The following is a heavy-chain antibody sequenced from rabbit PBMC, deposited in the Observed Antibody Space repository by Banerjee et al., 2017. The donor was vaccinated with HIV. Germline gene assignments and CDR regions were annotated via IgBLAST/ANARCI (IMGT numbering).Heavy chain of an antibody. CDR1: GFSFSSSYA. D-gene: IGHD6-1*01. V-gene: IGHV1S40*01. Sequence: QSLEESGGDLVKPGASLTLTCTASGFSFSSSYAMCWVRQAPGKGLEWIACIYAGSSGSTYYASWVNGRFTISRSTSLNTVDLKMTSLTAADTATYFCARAGYAGYGYDAGYYFDLWGPGTLVTVS. J-gene: IGHJ4*01. CDR3: ARAGYAGYGYDAGYYFDL. CDR2: IYAGSSGST.